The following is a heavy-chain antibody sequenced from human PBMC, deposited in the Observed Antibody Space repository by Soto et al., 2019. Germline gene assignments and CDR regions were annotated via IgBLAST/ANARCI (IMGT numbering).Heavy chain of an antibody. D-gene: IGHD2-2*01. V-gene: IGHV4-39*01. J-gene: IGHJ6*01. Sequence: SETLYLTCAVFGSSIRSSGYSGGWFRQPPGKGLEWIGSIYYSGSTYYKPSLKSRVTISVDTSKNQSSLKLSSSTAADTAVYYCARLGEVPADDYGMDVWGQGTTVTVSS. CDR1: GSSIRSSGYS. CDR3: ARLGEVPADDYGMDV. CDR2: IYYSGST.